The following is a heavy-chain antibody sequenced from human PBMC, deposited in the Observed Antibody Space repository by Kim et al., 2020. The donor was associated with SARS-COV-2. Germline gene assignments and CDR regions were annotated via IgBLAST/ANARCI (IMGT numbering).Heavy chain of an antibody. D-gene: IGHD2-21*02. CDR3: AKEEYCGDDGLRAFDV. Sequence: GGSLRLSCAASGFTFSSFAMSWVRQAPGKGLEWVSSITSSGDNTYCADSVKGRFTVSRDNSKNTLYVQMNSLRAEDTAEYYCAKEEYCGDDGLRAFDVWGRGTMVTVSS. CDR2: ITSSGDNT. V-gene: IGHV3-23*01. J-gene: IGHJ3*01. CDR1: GFTFSSFA.